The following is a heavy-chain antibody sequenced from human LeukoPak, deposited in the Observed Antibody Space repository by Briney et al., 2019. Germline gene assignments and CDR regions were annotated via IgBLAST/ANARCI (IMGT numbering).Heavy chain of an antibody. J-gene: IGHJ4*02. CDR1: GYTFTSYY. V-gene: IGHV1-2*02. CDR3: ARYEELLYYFDY. D-gene: IGHD1-7*01. CDR2: INPNSGGT. Sequence: ASVKVSCKASGYTFTSYYMHWVRQAPGQGLEWMGWINPNSGGTNYAQKFQGRVTMTRDTSISTAYMELSRLRSDDTAVYYCARYEELLYYFDYWGQGTLVTVSS.